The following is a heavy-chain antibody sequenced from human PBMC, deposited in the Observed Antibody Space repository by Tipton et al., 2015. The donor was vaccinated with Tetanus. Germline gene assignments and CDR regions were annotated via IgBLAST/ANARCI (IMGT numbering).Heavy chain of an antibody. Sequence: QVQLVQSGAEVKKPGDSVTVSCRASGYSFSDYYLHWVRQAPGQGLEWMGWINPHTGGTKFAQRFQGGVTMTRNTSIRTVYMDLSSLTSDDTSIYFCARDRDFRYFLKRSGSFYFWSQGTLVTVSA. D-gene: IGHD3-3*01. CDR1: GYSFSDYY. V-gene: IGHV1-2*02. CDR3: ARDRDFRYFLKRSGSFYF. J-gene: IGHJ4*02. CDR2: INPHTGGT.